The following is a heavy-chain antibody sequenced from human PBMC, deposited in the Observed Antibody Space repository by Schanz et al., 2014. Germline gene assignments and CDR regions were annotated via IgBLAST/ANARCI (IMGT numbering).Heavy chain of an antibody. V-gene: IGHV3-7*01. CDR1: GFSFSNYW. Sequence: EVQLVESGGGLVQPGESLRLSCAASGFSFSNYWMSWVRQAPGKGLEWVANIKQDGSEKYYVDSVKGRFTISRDNAKNTLYLQMNSLRAEDTAVYYCVRDTDYHFDYWGQGTLVTVSS. J-gene: IGHJ4*02. D-gene: IGHD4-17*01. CDR3: VRDTDYHFDY. CDR2: IKQDGSEK.